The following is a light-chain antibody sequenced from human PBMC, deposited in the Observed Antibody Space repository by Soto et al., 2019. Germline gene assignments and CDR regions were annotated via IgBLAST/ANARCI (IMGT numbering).Light chain of an antibody. CDR3: QKFDRSPVT. J-gene: IGKJ4*01. CDR2: GAS. Sequence: EGVLTQSPVTLSVSPGDRATLSCMASQSVNNRYFAWYQQRRGEPPRLLNYGASSRATGHPNRFSGSGSGKDFPLTISRLESEDFAVYFCQKFDRSPVTCGGGTKVEIK. V-gene: IGKV3-20*01. CDR1: QSVNNRY.